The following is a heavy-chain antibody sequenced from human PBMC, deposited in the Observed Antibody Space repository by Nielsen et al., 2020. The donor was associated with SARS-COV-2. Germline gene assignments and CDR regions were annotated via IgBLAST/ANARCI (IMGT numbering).Heavy chain of an antibody. D-gene: IGHD5-18*01. Sequence: GESLKISCAASGFSFRNYDMHWVRQPTGKGLEWLATVGTAGDTYYPASVKGRFTISRDNAGNTLYLQMNSLRAEDTAVYYCAKDGWIQLWLRPSLALDYFDYWGQGTLVTVSS. CDR1: GFSFRNYD. V-gene: IGHV3-13*01. CDR3: AKDGWIQLWLRPSLALDYFDY. J-gene: IGHJ4*02. CDR2: VGTAGDT.